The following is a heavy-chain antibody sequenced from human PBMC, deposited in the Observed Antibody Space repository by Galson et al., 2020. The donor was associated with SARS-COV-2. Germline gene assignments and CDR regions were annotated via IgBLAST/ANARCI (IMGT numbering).Heavy chain of an antibody. Sequence: SETLSLTCTVSGYSISNGFYWGWIRQPPGKRLEWIGSIYHNGNTYYNPSLKSRVTISVDKSNNHFSLKLNSLTAADTAVYSCARGPYCSGGICYPDFDYWGQGTLVTVSS. D-gene: IGHD2-15*01. V-gene: IGHV4-38-2*02. CDR3: ARGPYCSGGICYPDFDY. CDR1: GYSISNGFY. CDR2: IYHNGNT. J-gene: IGHJ4*02.